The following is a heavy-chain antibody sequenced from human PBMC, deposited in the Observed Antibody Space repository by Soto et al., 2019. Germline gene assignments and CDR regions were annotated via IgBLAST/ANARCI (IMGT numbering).Heavy chain of an antibody. Sequence: SETLSLTCAVYGGSFSGYYWSWIRQPPGKGLEWIGEINHSGSTNYNPSLKSRVTISVDTSKNQFSLKLSSVTAADTAVYYCARASFIVVVPAANAFDIWGQGTMVTVSS. J-gene: IGHJ3*02. CDR3: ARASFIVVVPAANAFDI. CDR1: GGSFSGYY. CDR2: INHSGST. D-gene: IGHD2-2*01. V-gene: IGHV4-34*01.